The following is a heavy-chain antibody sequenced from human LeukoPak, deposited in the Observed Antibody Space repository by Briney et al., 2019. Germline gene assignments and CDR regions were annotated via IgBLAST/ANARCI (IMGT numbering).Heavy chain of an antibody. D-gene: IGHD3-3*01. V-gene: IGHV3-30*02. Sequence: GGSLRLSCTTSGFTFSSYNLHWFRQAPGKGLEWVAVVHDDGDTKYYVDSVKGRFTISRDNSKNTLYLQMSTLRDEDTAIYYCATGSGHYYDRWGQGTLVTVSS. CDR3: ATGSGHYYDR. CDR2: VHDDGDTK. J-gene: IGHJ4*02. CDR1: GFTFSSYN.